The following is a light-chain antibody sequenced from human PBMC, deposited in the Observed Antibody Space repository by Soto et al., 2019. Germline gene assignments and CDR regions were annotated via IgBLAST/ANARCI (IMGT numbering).Light chain of an antibody. J-gene: IGKJ4*01. CDR3: QQYGGSPLVT. V-gene: IGKV3-20*01. CDR1: QSVSSNY. Sequence: EIVLTQSPGTLSLSPGERATLSCRASQSVSSNYLAWYQQKLGQAPRLLIYGASSRATGIPDRFSGSGSGTDFTLTISRLEPEDFAVYYCQQYGGSPLVTFGGGTEVEIK. CDR2: GAS.